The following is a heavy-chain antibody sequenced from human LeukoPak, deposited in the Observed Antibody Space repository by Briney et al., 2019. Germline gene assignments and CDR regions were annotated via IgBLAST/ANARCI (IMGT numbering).Heavy chain of an antibody. J-gene: IGHJ2*01. CDR2: ISYDGSNK. Sequence: GSLRLSCAASGFTFSSYGMHWVRQAPGKGLEWVAVISYDGSNKYYADSVKGRFTISRDNSKNTLYLQMNSLRAEDTAVYYCAKGPYCGGDCYWNYWYFDLWGRGTLVTVSS. D-gene: IGHD2-21*02. CDR1: GFTFSSYG. CDR3: AKGPYCGGDCYWNYWYFDL. V-gene: IGHV3-30*18.